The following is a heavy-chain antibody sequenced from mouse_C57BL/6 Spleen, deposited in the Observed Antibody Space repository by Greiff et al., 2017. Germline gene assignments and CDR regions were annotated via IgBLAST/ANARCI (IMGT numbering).Heavy chain of an antibody. Sequence: ESGPGLVKPSQSLSLTCSVTGYSITSGYYWNWMRQFPGNKLEWMGYISYDGSNNYNPSLKNRISITRDTSKNQFFLKLNSVTTEDTATYYWARNYYGSSYYYAMDYWGQGTSVTVSS. J-gene: IGHJ4*01. V-gene: IGHV3-6*01. D-gene: IGHD1-1*01. CDR2: ISYDGSN. CDR3: ARNYYGSSYYYAMDY. CDR1: GYSITSGYY.